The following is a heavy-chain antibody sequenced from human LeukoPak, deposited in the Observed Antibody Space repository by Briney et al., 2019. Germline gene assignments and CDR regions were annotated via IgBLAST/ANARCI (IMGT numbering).Heavy chain of an antibody. CDR3: AKDPYSGSYYDY. CDR1: GFTFSSYA. D-gene: IGHD1-26*01. CDR2: ISGSGGST. V-gene: IGHV3-23*01. J-gene: IGHJ4*02. Sequence: GGSLRLSCAASGFTFSSYAMSWFRQAPGKGLEWVSAISGSGGSTYYADSVKGRFTISRDNSKNTLYLQMNSLRAEDTAVYYCAKDPYSGSYYDYWGQGTLVTVSS.